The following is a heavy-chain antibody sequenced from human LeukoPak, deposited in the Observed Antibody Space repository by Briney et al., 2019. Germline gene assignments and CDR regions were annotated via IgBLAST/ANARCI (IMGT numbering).Heavy chain of an antibody. D-gene: IGHD3-22*01. CDR3: ARDEITMRGFDI. CDR2: ISGSGGAA. J-gene: IGHJ3*02. CDR1: GLTFGNYA. Sequence: GGSLRLSCAASGLTFGNYAMTWVRQAPGKGLEWVSSISGSGGAAHYAGSVKGRFTISRDSAKNSLYLQMNSLRDEDTAVCYCARDEITMRGFDIWGQGTMVTVSS. V-gene: IGHV3-23*01.